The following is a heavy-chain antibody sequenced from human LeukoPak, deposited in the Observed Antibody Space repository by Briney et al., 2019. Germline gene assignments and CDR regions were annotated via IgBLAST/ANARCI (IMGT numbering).Heavy chain of an antibody. CDR3: AVGAAAN. J-gene: IGHJ4*02. CDR1: GGSFSGYY. D-gene: IGHD6-13*01. CDR2: INHSGST. V-gene: IGHV4-34*01. Sequence: SETLSLTCAVYGGSFSGYYWSWIRQPPGKGLEWIGEINHSGSTNYNPSLKSRVTISVDTSKNQFSLKLSSVTAADTAVYYCAVGAAANWGQGTLVTISS.